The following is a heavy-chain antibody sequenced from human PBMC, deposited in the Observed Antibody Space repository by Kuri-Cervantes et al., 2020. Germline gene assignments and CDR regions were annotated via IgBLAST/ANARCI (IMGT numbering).Heavy chain of an antibody. V-gene: IGHV1-2*02. D-gene: IGHD1-1*01. J-gene: IGHJ4*02. CDR1: GYTFTGYY. Sequence: ASVKVSCKASGYTFTGYYMHWVRQAPGQGLEWMGWINPNSGGTNYAQKFQGRVTMTSNTSIRTAYMELSSLRYEDTAVYYCYIRVRVTSDWNGDYWGQGTLVTVS. CDR2: INPNSGGT. CDR3: YIRVRVTSDWNGDY.